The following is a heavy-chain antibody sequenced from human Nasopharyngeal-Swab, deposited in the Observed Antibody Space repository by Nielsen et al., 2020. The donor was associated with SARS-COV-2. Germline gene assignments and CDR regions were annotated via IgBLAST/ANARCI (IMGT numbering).Heavy chain of an antibody. CDR3: KRDYYDRSSYVGLVDY. Sequence: GESLKISCEVSGFNFRNSAMSWVRQAPGKGLEWASGISISGVTTYYAESVKGRFTISRDNSKNTVYLQMNSLRAGDTAVYYCKRDYYDRSSYVGLVDYWGQGTLVTVSS. CDR2: ISISGVTT. D-gene: IGHD3-22*01. V-gene: IGHV3-23*01. CDR1: GFNFRNSA. J-gene: IGHJ4*02.